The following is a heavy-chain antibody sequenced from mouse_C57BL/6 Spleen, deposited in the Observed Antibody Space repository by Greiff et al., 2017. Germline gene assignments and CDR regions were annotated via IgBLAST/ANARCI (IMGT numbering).Heavy chain of an antibody. CDR3: ATSNYRAYYAMDY. J-gene: IGHJ4*01. V-gene: IGHV1-26*01. Sequence: EVQLQQSGPELVKPGASVKISCKASGYTFTDYYMNWVKQSHGKSLEWIGDINPNNGGTSYNQKFKGKATLTVDKSSSTAYMELRSLTSEDSAVYYCATSNYRAYYAMDYWGQGTSVTVSS. D-gene: IGHD2-1*01. CDR1: GYTFTDYY. CDR2: INPNNGGT.